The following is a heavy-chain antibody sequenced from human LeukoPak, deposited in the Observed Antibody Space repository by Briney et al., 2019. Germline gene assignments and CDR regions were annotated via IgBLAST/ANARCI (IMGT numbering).Heavy chain of an antibody. Sequence: GGSLRLSCAASGFTFSSYSMSWVRQAPGKGLEWVSSISSSSSYIYYADSVKGRFTISRDNAKNSLYLQMNSLRAEDTAVYYCARSVLRFLEWLFSPQDYRGQGTLVTVSS. V-gene: IGHV3-21*01. D-gene: IGHD3-3*01. CDR3: ARSVLRFLEWLFSPQDY. CDR1: GFTFSSYS. J-gene: IGHJ4*02. CDR2: ISSSSSYI.